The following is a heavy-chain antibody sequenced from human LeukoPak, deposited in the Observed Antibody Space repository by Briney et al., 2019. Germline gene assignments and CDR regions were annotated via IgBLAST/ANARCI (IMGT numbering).Heavy chain of an antibody. CDR2: ISGDGDYT. J-gene: IGHJ4*02. Sequence: GGSLRLSCAAAGAASGFTFSTHFLNWVRQAPGKGLEWVSGISGDGDYTYYADSVKGRFTASRDNSRKTLYLQLNNLRVEDTAMYYCGKTFGSGDYWGQGALVTVSS. D-gene: IGHD3-10*01. CDR1: GFTFSTHF. V-gene: IGHV3-23*01. CDR3: GKTFGSGDY.